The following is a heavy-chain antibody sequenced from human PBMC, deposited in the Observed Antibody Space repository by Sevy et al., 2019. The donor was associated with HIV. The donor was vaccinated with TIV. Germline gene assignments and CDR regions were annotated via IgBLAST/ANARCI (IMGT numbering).Heavy chain of an antibody. D-gene: IGHD6-13*01. V-gene: IGHV4-39*01. CDR2: IYYSGST. J-gene: IGHJ6*02. Sequence: SESLSLSCTVSGGSISSSSYYWGWIRQPPGKVLEWIGSIYYSGSTYYNPSLKSRVTISVDTSKNLFSLKLSSVTAADTAVYYCAGGSSSWYYYYYGMDVWGQGTTVTVSS. CDR3: AGGSSSWYYYYYGMDV. CDR1: GGSISSSSYY.